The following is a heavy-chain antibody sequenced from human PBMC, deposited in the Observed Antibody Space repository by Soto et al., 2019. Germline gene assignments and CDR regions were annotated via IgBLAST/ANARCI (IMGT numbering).Heavy chain of an antibody. J-gene: IGHJ4*02. CDR3: AKDFEYYDFWSGYLPDY. D-gene: IGHD3-3*01. CDR2: ISYDGSNK. CDR1: GFTFSSYG. Sequence: PGGSLRLSCAASGFTFSSYGMHWVRQAPGKGLEWVAVISYDGSNKYYADSVKGRFTISRDNSKNTLYLQMNSLRAEDTAVYYCAKDFEYYDFWSGYLPDYWGQGTLVTVSS. V-gene: IGHV3-30*18.